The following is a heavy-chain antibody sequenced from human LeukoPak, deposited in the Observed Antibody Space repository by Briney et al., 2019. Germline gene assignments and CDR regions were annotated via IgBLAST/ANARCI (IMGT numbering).Heavy chain of an antibody. CDR3: VRWSSGTPVVLFEY. CDR2: ISSDGSST. D-gene: IGHD1-7*01. Sequence: GGSLRLSCAASGFTFSSFWMHWVRQAPGEGPVWVSRISSDGSSTSYADSVKGRFTISRDNAKNTLYLQMNSLRAEDTAVYYCVRWSSGTPVVLFEYWGQGTLVAVSS. CDR1: GFTFSSFW. V-gene: IGHV3-74*01. J-gene: IGHJ4*02.